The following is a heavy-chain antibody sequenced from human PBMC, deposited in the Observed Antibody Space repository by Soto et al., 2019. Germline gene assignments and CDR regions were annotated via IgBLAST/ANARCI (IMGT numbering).Heavy chain of an antibody. CDR2: INGDGSTT. D-gene: IGHD3-10*01. CDR1: GFTFNSYW. Sequence: VGSLRLSCAASGFTFNSYWIHWVRQAPGEGLVWVSRINGDGSTTNYADSVKGRFASSRDNAKNTLYLQMNSLRAEDTAVYYCARGGSGAFSLDSWGKGTLVTVSS. V-gene: IGHV3-74*01. CDR3: ARGGSGAFSLDS. J-gene: IGHJ4*02.